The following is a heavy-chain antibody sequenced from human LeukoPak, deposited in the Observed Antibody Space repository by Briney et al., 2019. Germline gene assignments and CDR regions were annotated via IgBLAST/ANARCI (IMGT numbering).Heavy chain of an antibody. V-gene: IGHV3-23*01. Sequence: PGGSLRLSCAASGFTFSSYAMSWVRQVPGKGLEWVSVISGSGDNTYYADSVKGRFTISRDNSKNMLYLQMNSLRAEDTAVYYCAADRSNYDYYYYGMDVWGQGTTVTVSS. D-gene: IGHD4-11*01. CDR2: ISGSGDNT. J-gene: IGHJ6*02. CDR3: AADRSNYDYYYYGMDV. CDR1: GFTFSSYA.